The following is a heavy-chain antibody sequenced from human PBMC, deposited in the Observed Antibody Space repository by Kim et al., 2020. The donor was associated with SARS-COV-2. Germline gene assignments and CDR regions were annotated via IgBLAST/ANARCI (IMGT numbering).Heavy chain of an antibody. V-gene: IGHV3-33*01. J-gene: IGHJ4*02. CDR3: AREFGAIDILTGYYTGGFYFDY. Sequence: GGSLRLSCAASGFTFSSYGMHWVRQAPGKGLEWVAVIWYDGSNKYYADSVKGRFTISRDNSKNTLYLQMNSLRAEDTAVYYCAREFGAIDILTGYYTGGFYFDYWGQGTLVTVSS. D-gene: IGHD3-9*01. CDR2: IWYDGSNK. CDR1: GFTFSSYG.